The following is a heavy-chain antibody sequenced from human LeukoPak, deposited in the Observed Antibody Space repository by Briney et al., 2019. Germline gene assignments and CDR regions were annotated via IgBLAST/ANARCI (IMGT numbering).Heavy chain of an antibody. D-gene: IGHD1-26*01. Sequence: ASVNVSCKASGYTFTSYSMNWVRQAPGQGPEWMGIINPSDASTTYAQKFQGRVTMTRDMSTSTVYMELSSLRSEDTAVYYCARLARYSWSPISPLYYYYYMDVWGKGTTVTVSS. V-gene: IGHV1-46*01. CDR2: INPSDAST. CDR3: ARLARYSWSPISPLYYYYYMDV. J-gene: IGHJ6*03. CDR1: GYTFTSYS.